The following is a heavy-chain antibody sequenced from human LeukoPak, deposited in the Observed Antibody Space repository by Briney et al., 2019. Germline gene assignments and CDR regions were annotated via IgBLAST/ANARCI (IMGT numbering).Heavy chain of an antibody. Sequence: GGSLRLSCAASGFTFSSYWMHWVRQVPGKGLVWVSRINSDGSSTIFADSVKGRFTISRDNSRNTLYLHVNSLRAEDTAVYYCAKDTSIGKYCTSGVCSPFDYWGQGTLVTVSS. J-gene: IGHJ4*02. CDR2: INSDGSST. CDR1: GFTFSSYW. CDR3: AKDTSIGKYCTSGVCSPFDY. D-gene: IGHD2-8*01. V-gene: IGHV3-74*01.